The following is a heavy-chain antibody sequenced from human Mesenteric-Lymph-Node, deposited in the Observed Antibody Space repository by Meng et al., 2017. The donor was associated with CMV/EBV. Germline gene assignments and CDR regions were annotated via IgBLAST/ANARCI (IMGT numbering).Heavy chain of an antibody. CDR1: GFTFSSYS. D-gene: IGHD3-9*01. V-gene: IGHV3-21*04. J-gene: IGHJ5*02. Sequence: GGSLRLSCAASGFTFSSYSMNWVRQAPGKGLEWISSISSRSSYIFYADSVKGRFTISRDNAKNSLYLQMNSLRAEDTAVYYCAKSVGDDILTGYNWFDPWGQGTLVTVSS. CDR2: ISSRSSYI. CDR3: AKSVGDDILTGYNWFDP.